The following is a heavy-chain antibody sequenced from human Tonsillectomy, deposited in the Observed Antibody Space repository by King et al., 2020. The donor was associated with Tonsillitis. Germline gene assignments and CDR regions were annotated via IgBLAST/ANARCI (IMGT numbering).Heavy chain of an antibody. CDR1: GFTVDDYA. CDR2: ISWDSGSI. D-gene: IGHD2/OR15-2a*01. CDR3: AKDISLFYYYMDV. Sequence: EVQLVESGGGLVQPGGSLRLSCAASGFTVDDYAMHWVRQTPEKGLEWVSGISWDSGSINYADSVKGRFTISRDDAKNSLYLQMNSLRAEDTALYYCAKDISLFYYYMDVWGEGTTVTVSS. V-gene: IGHV3-9*01. J-gene: IGHJ6*03.